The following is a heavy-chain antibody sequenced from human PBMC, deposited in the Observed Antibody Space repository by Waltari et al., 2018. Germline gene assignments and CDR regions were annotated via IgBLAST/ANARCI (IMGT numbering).Heavy chain of an antibody. V-gene: IGHV4-39*01. CDR3: ARGGVNSITMIVVVINPGAFDM. D-gene: IGHD3-22*01. Sequence: QLQQSGAGLVKPSETLSLTCTVSGASVTSGTHQWGWIRPSPGKGLEWIGSIYRSGSPYYNPSLKSRATISVDTSTNQFSLNLTSVTAADTAVYYCARGGVNSITMIVVVINPGAFDMWGQGTVVTVSS. CDR1: GASVTSGTHQ. CDR2: IYRSGSP. J-gene: IGHJ3*02.